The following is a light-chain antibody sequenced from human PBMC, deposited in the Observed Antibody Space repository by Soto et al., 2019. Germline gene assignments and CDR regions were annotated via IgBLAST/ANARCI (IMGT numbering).Light chain of an antibody. CDR3: QQYDSLST. Sequence: IQMTQSPSTLSASVGDRVTITCRASQNINTWLAWYQQKPGKVPKLLMHEASTLETGVPSRFSGSGSGTEFTLTISSLQPDDFATYYCQQYDSLSTFGQGTKVEVK. CDR2: EAS. J-gene: IGKJ1*01. V-gene: IGKV1-5*03. CDR1: QNINTW.